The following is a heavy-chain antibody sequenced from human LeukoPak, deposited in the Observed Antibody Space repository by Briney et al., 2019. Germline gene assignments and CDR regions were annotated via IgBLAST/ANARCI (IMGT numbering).Heavy chain of an antibody. V-gene: IGHV1-2*02. CDR1: GYTFTGCY. Sequence: ASVKVSCKASGYTFTGCYMHWVRQAPGQGLEWMGWINPNSGGTNYAQKFQGRVTMTRDTSISTAYMELSRLRSVDTAVYYCARGGYSYGSSYYYGMDVWGQGTTVTVSS. J-gene: IGHJ6*02. D-gene: IGHD5-18*01. CDR2: INPNSGGT. CDR3: ARGGYSYGSSYYYGMDV.